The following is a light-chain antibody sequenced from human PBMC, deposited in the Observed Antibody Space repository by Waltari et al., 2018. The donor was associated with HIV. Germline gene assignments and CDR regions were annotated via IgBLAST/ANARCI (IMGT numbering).Light chain of an antibody. Sequence: QSVLTQPPSASGAPGQRVTISCSGSTPNIGSSNVNWYQQFSRAAPTLLIYADPQRPSGVPDRFSGSKSGTSASLVISGLQSEDEADYYCSTCDERLNGVVFGGGTRLTVV. J-gene: IGLJ2*01. CDR1: TPNIGSSN. CDR3: STCDERLNGVV. CDR2: ADP. V-gene: IGLV1-44*01.